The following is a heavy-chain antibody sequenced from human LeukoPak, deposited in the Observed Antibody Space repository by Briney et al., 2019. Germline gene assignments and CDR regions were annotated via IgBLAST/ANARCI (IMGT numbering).Heavy chain of an antibody. CDR2: ISGSGGST. CDR3: AKDWYYDFWSGYSYFDY. J-gene: IGHJ4*02. D-gene: IGHD3-3*01. V-gene: IGHV3-23*01. CDR1: GFTFSSYA. Sequence: PGGSLRLSCAASGFTFSSYAKSWVRQAPGKGLEWVSAISGSGGSTYYADSVKGRFTISRDNSKNTLYLQMNSLRAEDTAVYYCAKDWYYDFWSGYSYFDYWGQGTLVTVSS.